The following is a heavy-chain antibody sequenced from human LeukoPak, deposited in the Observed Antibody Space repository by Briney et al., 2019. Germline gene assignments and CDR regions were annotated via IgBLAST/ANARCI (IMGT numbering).Heavy chain of an antibody. J-gene: IGHJ6*02. Sequence: SETLSLTCTVSGGSISGYSWTWIRQSPGKGLEWIGEIYDNGSPKYNPSLESRVTLSVETSKNHFSLRLNSATAADTAVYFCARGIGKADFGDNYYNLDVWGQGTTVTVSS. CDR1: GGSISGYS. CDR2: IYDNGSP. D-gene: IGHD3-16*01. V-gene: IGHV4-34*01. CDR3: ARGIGKADFGDNYYNLDV.